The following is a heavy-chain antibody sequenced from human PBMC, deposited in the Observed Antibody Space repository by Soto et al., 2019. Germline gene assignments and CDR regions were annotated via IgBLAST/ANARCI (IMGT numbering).Heavy chain of an antibody. CDR3: ARSQGSSTSLEIYYYYYYGMDV. V-gene: IGHV1-69*01. CDR1: GGTFGSYA. D-gene: IGHD2-2*01. CDR2: IIPIPGTA. Sequence: QVQLVQSGAEVKKPGSSVKVSCKASGGTFGSYAISWVRQAPGQGLEWMGGIIPIPGTANYAQKFQGRGTFAADESTSTAYMELSRLRSEDTAVYYCARSQGSSTSLEIYYYYYYGMDVWGQGTTVTVSS. J-gene: IGHJ6*02.